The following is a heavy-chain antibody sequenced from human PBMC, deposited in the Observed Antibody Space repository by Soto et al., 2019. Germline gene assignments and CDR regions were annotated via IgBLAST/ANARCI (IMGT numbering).Heavy chain of an antibody. CDR3: VRDVVCSSGVIL. D-gene: IGHD2-2*01. V-gene: IGHV4-31*03. CDR1: GGSISSGDYY. J-gene: IGHJ4*02. Sequence: TLSLTCTVSGGSISSGDYYWNWIRQQPGKGLEWIGYMYYSGRTSHNPSLKSRVTISIDTSRNQFSLKLSSVTAADTAVYYCVRDVVCSSGVILWGQGTLVTVSS. CDR2: MYYSGRT.